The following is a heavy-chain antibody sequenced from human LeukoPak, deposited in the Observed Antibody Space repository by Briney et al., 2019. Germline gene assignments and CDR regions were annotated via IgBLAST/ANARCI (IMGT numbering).Heavy chain of an antibody. V-gene: IGHV4-34*01. CDR3: ARRNIQVGIVVVPAAILCDY. CDR2: INHSGST. D-gene: IGHD2-2*03. Sequence: SETLSLTCAVYGGSFSGYYWSWIRQPPGKGLEWIGEINHSGSTNYNPSLKSRVTISVDTSKNQFSLKLSSVTAADTAVYYCARRNIQVGIVVVPAAILCDYWGQGTLVTVSS. J-gene: IGHJ4*02. CDR1: GGSFSGYY.